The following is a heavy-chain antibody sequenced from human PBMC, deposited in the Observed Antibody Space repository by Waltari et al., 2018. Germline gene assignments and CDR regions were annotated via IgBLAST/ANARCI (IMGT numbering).Heavy chain of an antibody. CDR3: AESSYYDFWSGYFSY. CDR2: IIPIFGTA. J-gene: IGHJ4*02. CDR1: GGTFRSYA. Sequence: QVQLVQSGAEVKKPGSSVTVSCKASGGTFRSYAISWVRPAPGQGLEWMGGIIPIFGTANYAQKFQGRVTITADESTSTAYMELSSLRSEDTAVYYCAESSYYDFWSGYFSYWGQGTLVTVSS. D-gene: IGHD3-3*01. V-gene: IGHV1-69*01.